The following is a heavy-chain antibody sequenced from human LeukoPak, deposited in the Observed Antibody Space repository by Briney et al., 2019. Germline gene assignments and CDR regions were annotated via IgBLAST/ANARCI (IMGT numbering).Heavy chain of an antibody. D-gene: IGHD3-3*01. CDR2: INHSGST. CDR1: GGSFSGYY. Sequence: SETLSLTSAVYGGSFSGYYWSWIRQPPGKGLEWIGEINHSGSTNYNPSLKSRVTISVDTSKNQFSLKLSSVTAADTAVYYCARGLAGRTIRFDPWGQGTLVTVSS. V-gene: IGHV4-34*01. J-gene: IGHJ5*02. CDR3: ARGLAGRTIRFDP.